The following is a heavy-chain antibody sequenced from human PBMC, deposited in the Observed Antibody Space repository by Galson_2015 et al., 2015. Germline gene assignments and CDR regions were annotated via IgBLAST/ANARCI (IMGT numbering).Heavy chain of an antibody. CDR3: AREGGAANEFDY. Sequence: SVSLSCAASGFTFSDYDMRWVRQAPGKGLEWVSYISSGGSSINHAEFVKGRFTISRDNAKNSQYLQMNSLRAEDTAVYYCAREGGAANEFDYWGQGTLVTVSS. V-gene: IGHV3-11*01. D-gene: IGHD2-15*01. CDR1: GFTFSDYD. CDR2: ISSGGSSI. J-gene: IGHJ4*02.